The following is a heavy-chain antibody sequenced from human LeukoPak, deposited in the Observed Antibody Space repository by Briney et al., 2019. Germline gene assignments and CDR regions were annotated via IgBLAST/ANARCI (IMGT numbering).Heavy chain of an antibody. D-gene: IGHD1-7*01. V-gene: IGHV4-59*01. CDR2: IYYSGST. Sequence: SETLSLTCTVSGGSISSYYWGWIRQPPGEGLEWIGYIYYSGSTNYNPSLKSRVTISVDTSKNQFSLKLSSVTAADTAVYYCARGNLGATPFDYWGQGTLVTVSS. J-gene: IGHJ4*02. CDR1: GGSISSYY. CDR3: ARGNLGATPFDY.